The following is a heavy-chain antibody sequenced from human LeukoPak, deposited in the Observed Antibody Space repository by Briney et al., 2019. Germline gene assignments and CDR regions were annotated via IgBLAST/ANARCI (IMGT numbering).Heavy chain of an antibody. CDR3: AKEPPTYYDSSGYSGLLDY. Sequence: GGSLRLSRAASAFTFSSYGMSWVRQAPGKGLEWVSAISGSGGSTYYADSVKGRFTISRDNSKNTLYLQMNSLRAEDTAVYYCAKEPPTYYDSSGYSGLLDYWGQGTLVTISS. J-gene: IGHJ4*02. V-gene: IGHV3-23*01. CDR2: ISGSGGST. D-gene: IGHD3-22*01. CDR1: AFTFSSYG.